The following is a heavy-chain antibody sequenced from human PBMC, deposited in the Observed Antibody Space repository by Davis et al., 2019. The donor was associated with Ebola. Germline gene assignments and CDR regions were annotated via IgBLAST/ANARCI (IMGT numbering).Heavy chain of an antibody. V-gene: IGHV1-18*01. CDR3: ARDSEWELLVYWGWFDP. J-gene: IGHJ5*02. Sequence: ASVKVSCKASGYTFTSYGISWVRQAPGQGLEWMGWINPNSGGTNYAQKVQGRITMTTDTSTSTAYMELRSLRSDDTAVYYCARDSEWELLVYWGWFDPWGQGTLVTVSS. D-gene: IGHD1-26*01. CDR2: INPNSGGT. CDR1: GYTFTSYG.